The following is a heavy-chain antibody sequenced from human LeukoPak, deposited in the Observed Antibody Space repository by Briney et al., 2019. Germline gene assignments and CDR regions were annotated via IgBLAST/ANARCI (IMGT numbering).Heavy chain of an antibody. J-gene: IGHJ4*02. Sequence: GESLKISCQGSGYSFTSYWIGWVRQVPGKGLEWMGIIYPGDSDTRYSPSFQGQVTISADKSISTAYLQWSSLKASDTAMYYCARPHDYSNYYFDYWGQGTLVTVSS. CDR2: IYPGDSDT. CDR3: ARPHDYSNYYFDY. D-gene: IGHD4-11*01. CDR1: GYSFTSYW. V-gene: IGHV5-51*01.